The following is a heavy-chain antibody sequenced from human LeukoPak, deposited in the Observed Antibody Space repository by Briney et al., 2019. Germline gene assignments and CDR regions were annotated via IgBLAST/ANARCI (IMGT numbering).Heavy chain of an antibody. Sequence: GSLRLSCAASGFAFNTYSMNWVRQAPGKGLEWVSSITSSSTTIYYADPVKGRFTISRDNSKNTLYLQMNSLGAEDTAVYYCARAIVAGTFLDYWGQGTLVTVSS. V-gene: IGHV3-48*01. J-gene: IGHJ4*02. D-gene: IGHD6-19*01. CDR2: ITSSSTTI. CDR3: ARAIVAGTFLDY. CDR1: GFAFNTYS.